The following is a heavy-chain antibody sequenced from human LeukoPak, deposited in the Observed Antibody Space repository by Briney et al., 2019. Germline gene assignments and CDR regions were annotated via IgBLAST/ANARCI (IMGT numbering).Heavy chain of an antibody. D-gene: IGHD6-19*01. CDR2: INHSGST. CDR1: GGSFSGYY. CDR3: ARVAHGIAVAGNFDY. Sequence: TSETLSLTCAVYGGSFSGYYWSWIRQPPGKGLEWIGEINHSGSTNYNPSLKSRVTISVDTSKNQFSLKLSSVTAADTAVYYCARVAHGIAVAGNFDYWGQGTLATVSS. V-gene: IGHV4-34*01. J-gene: IGHJ4*02.